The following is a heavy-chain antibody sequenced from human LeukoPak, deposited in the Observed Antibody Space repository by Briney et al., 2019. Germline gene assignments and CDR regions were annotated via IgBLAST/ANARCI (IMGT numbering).Heavy chain of an antibody. J-gene: IGHJ6*03. V-gene: IGHV4-39*01. CDR2: MYYSGST. Sequence: PSETLSLTCTVSGGSISSNSYYWGWIRQPPGKGLEWIGSMYYSGSTYYNPSLKGRVTISVDTSKNQFSLKLSSVTAADTAVYYCARHRGYYYYYMDVWGKGTTVTISS. CDR3: ARHRGYYYYYMDV. CDR1: GGSISSNSYY.